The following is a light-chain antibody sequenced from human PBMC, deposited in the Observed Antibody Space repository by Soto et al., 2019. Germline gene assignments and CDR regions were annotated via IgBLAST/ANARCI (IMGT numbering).Light chain of an antibody. J-gene: IGKJ1*01. V-gene: IGKV3-15*01. CDR2: GAS. CDR1: QSVDIN. CDR3: QQCRSWPRT. Sequence: EIVLTQSPATLSVSPGERVTLSCRASQSVDINLAWYQQKPGQAPRLLIYGASTRATDMSGTFSGRGSGTEFTLTISNVRPEDFAVYYCQQCRSWPRTFGQGTKVEIK.